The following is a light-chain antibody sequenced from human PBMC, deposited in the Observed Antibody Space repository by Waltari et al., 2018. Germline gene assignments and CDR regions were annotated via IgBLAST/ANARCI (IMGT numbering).Light chain of an antibody. CDR1: SSNIGNNY. CDR3: AAWDDSLGVWT. V-gene: IGLV1-47*01. J-gene: IGLJ2*01. Sequence: QSVLTQPPSASGTPGQRVTISCSGSSSNIGNNYVYWHQTLPGTAPKLLISANDERPSGGPDRFSGSKSGTSASRAISGLRSEDEADYYCAAWDDSLGVWTFGGGTKLTVL. CDR2: AND.